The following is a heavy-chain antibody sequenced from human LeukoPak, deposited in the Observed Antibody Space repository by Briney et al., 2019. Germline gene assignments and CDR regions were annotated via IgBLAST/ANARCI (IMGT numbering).Heavy chain of an antibody. D-gene: IGHD1-26*01. CDR1: GFTFSSYW. CDR2: ISGIGDTT. Sequence: GGSLRLSCAASGFTFSSYWMGWVRQAPGKGLEWVSAISGIGDTTHYADSVKGRFTISRDNSKNTLFLQMDSLRGEDTAVYYCAKRVVVGATSPYSDFQHWGQGTLVTVSS. CDR3: AKRVVVGATSPYSDFQH. J-gene: IGHJ1*01. V-gene: IGHV3-23*01.